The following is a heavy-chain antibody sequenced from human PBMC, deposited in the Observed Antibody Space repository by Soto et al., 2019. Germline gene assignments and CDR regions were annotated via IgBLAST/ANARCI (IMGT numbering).Heavy chain of an antibody. CDR3: ARGVILVYASFDY. V-gene: IGHV4-39*01. CDR2: IYYSGST. Sequence: SETLSLTCTVSGGSIGSSSYYWGWIRQPPGKGLEWIGSIYYSGSTYYNSSLKSRVTISVDTSKNQFSLKLSSVTAADTAVYYCARGVILVYASFDYWGQGTLVTVSS. D-gene: IGHD2-8*01. J-gene: IGHJ4*02. CDR1: GGSIGSSSYY.